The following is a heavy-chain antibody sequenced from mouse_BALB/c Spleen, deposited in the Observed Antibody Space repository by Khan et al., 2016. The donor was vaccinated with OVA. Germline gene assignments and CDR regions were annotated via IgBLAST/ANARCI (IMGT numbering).Heavy chain of an antibody. CDR2: ISTYYGDT. CDR1: GYTFTDFA. D-gene: IGHD1-3*01. J-gene: IGHJ3*01. V-gene: IGHV1S137*01. CDR3: ARGSGNSRFAY. Sequence: QVQLKQSGAELVRPGVSVKISCKGSGYTFTDFAMHWVKQSHAKSLEWLGVISTYYGDTDYNQKFKGKATMTVDKSSSTAYMELARLTSEDSAIYYCARGSGNSRFAYWGHGTLVTVSA.